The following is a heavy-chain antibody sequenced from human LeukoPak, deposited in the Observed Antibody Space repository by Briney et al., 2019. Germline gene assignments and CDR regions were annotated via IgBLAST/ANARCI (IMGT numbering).Heavy chain of an antibody. J-gene: IGHJ6*02. V-gene: IGHV4-4*07. CDR2: IYTSGST. D-gene: IGHD2-2*01. CDR3: VGTAARNYYYGMDV. Sequence: SETLSLTCTVSGGSISSYYWNWIRQPAGKGLEWIGRIYTSGSTNYNPSLKSRVTMSVDTSKNQFSLKLSSVTAADTAVYYCVGTAARNYYYGMDVWGQGTTVTVSS. CDR1: GGSISSYY.